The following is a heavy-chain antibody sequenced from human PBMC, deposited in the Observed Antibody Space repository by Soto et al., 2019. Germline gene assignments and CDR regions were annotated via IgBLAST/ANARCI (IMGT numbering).Heavy chain of an antibody. V-gene: IGHV4-31*03. Sequence: QVQLQESGPGLVKPSQTLSLTCTVSGGSISSGGYYWSWIRQHPGKGLEWIGYIYYSGSTYYNPSLKSRVNISVDTSKNQFSLKLSSVTAADTAVYYCARDPGLLFGAAAGFDYWGQGTLVTVSS. CDR1: GGSISSGGYY. CDR2: IYYSGST. D-gene: IGHD6-13*01. J-gene: IGHJ4*02. CDR3: ARDPGLLFGAAAGFDY.